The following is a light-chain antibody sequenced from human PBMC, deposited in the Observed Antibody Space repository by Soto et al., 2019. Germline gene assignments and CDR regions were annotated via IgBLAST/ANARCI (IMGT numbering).Light chain of an antibody. J-gene: IGKJ2*01. CDR3: LHDYNYPYT. CDR1: QSVSSSY. Sequence: EIVLTQSPGTLSLSPGERATLSCRASQSVSSSYLAWYQQKSGKAPKLLIYGASSLQSGVPSRFSGSGSGTDFTLTISSLQPEDFATYYCLHDYNYPYTFGQGTKVEIK. V-gene: IGKV3D-7*01. CDR2: GAS.